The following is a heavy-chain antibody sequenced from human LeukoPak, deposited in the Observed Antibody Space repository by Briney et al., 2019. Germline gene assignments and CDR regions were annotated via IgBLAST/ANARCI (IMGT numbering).Heavy chain of an antibody. CDR1: GFTFSSYA. Sequence: AGSLRLSCAASGFTFSSYAMHWVRQAPGKGLEWVAVISYDGSNKYYADSVKGRFTISRDNSKNTLYLQMNSLRAEDTAVYYCARDQLVGATYYFDYWGQGTLVTVSS. D-gene: IGHD1-26*01. J-gene: IGHJ4*02. CDR2: ISYDGSNK. V-gene: IGHV3-30-3*01. CDR3: ARDQLVGATYYFDY.